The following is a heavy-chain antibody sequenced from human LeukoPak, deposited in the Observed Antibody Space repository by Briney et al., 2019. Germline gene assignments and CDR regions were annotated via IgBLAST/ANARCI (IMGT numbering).Heavy chain of an antibody. Sequence: GASVKVSCKASGYTFTSYDINWVRQATGQGLEWMGWMNPNSGNTGYAQKFQGRVTITRNTSISTAYMELSSLRSEDTAVYYCARLQWLSTPFFDYWGQGTLVTVSS. CDR1: GYTFTSYD. D-gene: IGHD6-19*01. CDR3: ARLQWLSTPFFDY. V-gene: IGHV1-8*03. J-gene: IGHJ4*02. CDR2: MNPNSGNT.